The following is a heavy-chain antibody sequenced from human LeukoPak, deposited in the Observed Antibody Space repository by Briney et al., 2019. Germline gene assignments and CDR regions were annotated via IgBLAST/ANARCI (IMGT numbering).Heavy chain of an antibody. CDR2: IRTTAEGA. J-gene: IGHJ4*02. V-gene: IGHV3-23*01. Sequence: PGGSLRLSCATSGFSFTDYPMNWVRQAPGKGLEWISNIRTTAEGAKYAYYADSVKGRFTISRDSSKNTLYLQMNSLRGEDTAVYYCVRGLRELPYWGQGTLVTVSS. D-gene: IGHD1-26*01. CDR3: VRGLRELPY. CDR1: GFSFTDYP.